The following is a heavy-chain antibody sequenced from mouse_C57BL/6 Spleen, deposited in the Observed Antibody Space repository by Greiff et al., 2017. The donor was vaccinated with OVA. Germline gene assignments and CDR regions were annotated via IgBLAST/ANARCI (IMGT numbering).Heavy chain of an antibody. CDR3: ATEIYYDYGTMDY. Sequence: QVQLKQSGPELVKPGASVKISCKASGYAFSSSWMNWVKQRPGKGLEWIGRIYPGDGDTNYNGKFKGKATLTADKSSSTAYMQLSSLTSEDSAVYFCATEIYYDYGTMDYWGQGTSVTVSS. J-gene: IGHJ4*01. CDR1: GYAFSSSW. D-gene: IGHD2-4*01. V-gene: IGHV1-82*01. CDR2: IYPGDGDT.